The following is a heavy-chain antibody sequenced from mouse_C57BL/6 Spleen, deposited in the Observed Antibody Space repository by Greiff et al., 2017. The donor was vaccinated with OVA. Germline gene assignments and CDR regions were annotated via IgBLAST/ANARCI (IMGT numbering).Heavy chain of an antibody. J-gene: IGHJ1*03. Sequence: VQLQQSGAELVKPGASVKLSCKASGYTFTSYWLHWVKQRPGRGLEWIGRIDPNSGGTKYNEKFKSKATLTVDKTSSTPYMKLSSLTSEDSALSKCARTSDVSSYCDCDDWGTGTTVTVSS. CDR2: IDPNSGGT. V-gene: IGHV1-72*01. D-gene: IGHD1-1*01. CDR1: GYTFTSYW. CDR3: ARTSDVSSYCDCDD.